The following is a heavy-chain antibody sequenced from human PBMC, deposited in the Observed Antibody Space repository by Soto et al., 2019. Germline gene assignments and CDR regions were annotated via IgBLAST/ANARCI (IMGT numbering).Heavy chain of an antibody. V-gene: IGHV4-39*01. CDR3: ARFSWYDGDSITNYYMDF. CDR1: GDSISSRSYY. J-gene: IGHJ6*03. CDR2: ISYTGNT. Sequence: LPESGPGLVKPSETLSLTCSVFGDSISSRSYYWAWIRRPPGMGLEWIASISYTGNTYYNPSLTSRAAISGDTSKNQFSLKLSFVTAADTAVYYCARFSWYDGDSITNYYMDFWGNGATVTVSS. D-gene: IGHD6-13*01.